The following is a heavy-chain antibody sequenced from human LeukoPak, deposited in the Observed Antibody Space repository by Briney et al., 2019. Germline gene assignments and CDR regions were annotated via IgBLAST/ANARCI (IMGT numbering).Heavy chain of an antibody. D-gene: IGHD2-15*01. Sequence: ASVKVSCKASGYTFTSYGISWVRQAPGQGLEWMGWISAYNGNTNYAQKLQGRVTMTTDTSTSTAYMELRSLRSDDTAVYYCARQEIYHGGYCSGGSCPPGNWFDPWGQGTLVTVSS. CDR2: ISAYNGNT. J-gene: IGHJ5*02. V-gene: IGHV1-18*01. CDR1: GYTFTSYG. CDR3: ARQEIYHGGYCSGGSCPPGNWFDP.